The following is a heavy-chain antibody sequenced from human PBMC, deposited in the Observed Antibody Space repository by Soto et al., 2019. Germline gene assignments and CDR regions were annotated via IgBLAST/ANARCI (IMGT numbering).Heavy chain of an antibody. CDR2: IIPFPGIE. J-gene: IGHJ6*02. Sequence: QVQLVQSGAEVKKPGSSVKVSCKASGGTFINYSFNWVRQAPGQGLEWMGRIIPFPGIEKSAQKFQGRVTITADTSTSTAYMELSSLKSEDTAVYYCATETSGYENYYGMDVWGQGTTVTVSS. D-gene: IGHD5-12*01. CDR3: ATETSGYENYYGMDV. CDR1: GGTFINYS. V-gene: IGHV1-69*08.